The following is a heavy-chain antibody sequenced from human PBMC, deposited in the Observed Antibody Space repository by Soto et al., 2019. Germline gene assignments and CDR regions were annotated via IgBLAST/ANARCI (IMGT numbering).Heavy chain of an antibody. CDR3: ARHIAVATTRCFDY. CDR1: GGSITSNW. CDR2: IYHTGAT. Sequence: QVQLQESGPGLLKPSGTLSLTCAVSGGSITSNWWSWVRQPPGKGLEWIGEIYHTGATNYNPSLESRVTMSLDKSQNQFSLNLNSVTAADTALYYCARHIAVATTRCFDYWGRGTLVTVSS. D-gene: IGHD5-12*01. J-gene: IGHJ4*02. V-gene: IGHV4-4*02.